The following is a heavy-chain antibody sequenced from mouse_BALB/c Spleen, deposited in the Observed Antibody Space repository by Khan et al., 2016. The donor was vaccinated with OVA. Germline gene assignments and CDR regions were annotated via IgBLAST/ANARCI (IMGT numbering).Heavy chain of an antibody. D-gene: IGHD1-1*01. CDR3: ARGDYYGTYAMDY. Sequence: QVQLQQSGPELVKPGASVRISCKASGSTFTNFYIHWVKQRPGQGLEWIGWIYPGSVNTKYNENFKGKATLTADKSSNTAYMLLSSLTSEDSAVYFCARGDYYGTYAMDYWRQGTSVIVSS. CDR1: GSTFTNFY. CDR2: IYPGSVNT. J-gene: IGHJ4*01. V-gene: IGHV1S56*01.